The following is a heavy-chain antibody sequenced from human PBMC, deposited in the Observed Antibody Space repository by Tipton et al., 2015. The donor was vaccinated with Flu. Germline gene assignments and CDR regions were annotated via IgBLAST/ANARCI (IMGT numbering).Heavy chain of an antibody. V-gene: IGHV1-24*01. J-gene: IGHJ6*02. D-gene: IGHD1-20*01. CDR1: GYTLTELS. CDR3: ATRNWNGRGYYYGMDV. Sequence: QLVQSGPEVKKPGASVKVSCKVSGYTLTELSMHWVRQAPGKGLEWMGGFDPEDGETICAQKFQGRVTMTEDTSTDTAYMELSSLRSEDTAVYYCATRNWNGRGYYYGMDVWGQGTTVTVSS. CDR2: FDPEDGET.